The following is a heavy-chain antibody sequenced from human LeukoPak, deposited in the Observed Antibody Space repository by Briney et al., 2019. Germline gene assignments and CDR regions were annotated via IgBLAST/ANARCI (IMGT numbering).Heavy chain of an antibody. V-gene: IGHV3-30*18. J-gene: IGHJ6*02. Sequence: GGSLRLSCAASGFTFSSYGMHWVRQAPGKGLEWVAVISYGGSNKYYADSVKGRFTISRDNSKNTLYLQMNSLRAEDTAVYYCAKDWSTYYYYYGMDVWGQGTTVTVSS. CDR3: AKDWSTYYYYYGMDV. CDR1: GFTFSSYG. CDR2: ISYGGSNK.